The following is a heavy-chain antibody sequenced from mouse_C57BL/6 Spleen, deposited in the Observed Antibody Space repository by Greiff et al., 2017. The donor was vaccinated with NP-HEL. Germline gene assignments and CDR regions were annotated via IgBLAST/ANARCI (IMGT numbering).Heavy chain of an antibody. V-gene: IGHV1-22*01. Sequence: EVQLQQSGPELVKPGASVKMSCKASGYTFTDYNMHWVKQSHGKSLEWIGSINPNNGGTSYNQKFKGKATLTVNKSTSTACMELRSLTSEDSAVYYCARQGLHDYYAMDYWGQGTSVTVSS. D-gene: IGHD2-4*01. CDR1: GYTFTDYN. CDR2: INPNNGGT. CDR3: ARQGLHDYYAMDY. J-gene: IGHJ4*01.